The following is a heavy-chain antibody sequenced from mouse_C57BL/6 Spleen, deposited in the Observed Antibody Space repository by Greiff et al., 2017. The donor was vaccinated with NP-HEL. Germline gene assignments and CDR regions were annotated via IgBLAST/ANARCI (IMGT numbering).Heavy chain of an antibody. CDR3: ARYIGEGYFDY. Sequence: EVQRVESGGGLVQPGGSLSLSCAASGFTFTDYYMSWVRQPPGKALEWLGFIRNKANGYTTEYSASVKGRFTISRDNSQSILYLQMNALRAEDSATYYCARYIGEGYFDYWGQGTTLTVSS. V-gene: IGHV7-3*01. CDR2: IRNKANGYTT. CDR1: GFTFTDYY. J-gene: IGHJ2*01. D-gene: IGHD3-1*01.